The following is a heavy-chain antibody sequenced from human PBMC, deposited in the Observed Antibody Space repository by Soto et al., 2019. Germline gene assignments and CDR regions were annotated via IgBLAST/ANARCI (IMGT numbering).Heavy chain of an antibody. Sequence: QVQLVQSGAEVKKPGSSVKVSCKASGGTFSSYAISWVRQAPGQGLEWMGGIIPIFGTANYAQKFQGRVTITADESTSTDYMELSRLRSEDTAVYYCARDYCSGCSCYSRGGFDYWGQGTLVTVSS. CDR3: ARDYCSGCSCYSRGGFDY. J-gene: IGHJ4*02. D-gene: IGHD2-15*01. CDR1: GGTFSSYA. CDR2: IIPIFGTA. V-gene: IGHV1-69*01.